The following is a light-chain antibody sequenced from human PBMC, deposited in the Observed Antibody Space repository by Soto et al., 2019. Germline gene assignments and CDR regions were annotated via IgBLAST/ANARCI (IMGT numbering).Light chain of an antibody. CDR1: QSITTW. CDR3: RQLRMYPST. J-gene: IGKJ4*01. CDR2: DVS. V-gene: IGKV1-5*01. Sequence: DIKASQDPSSLSAKVGDSVTISGRASQSITTWLAWYQQRPGKAPKLLIYDVSSLQSGVPSRFSGSGSGTDFALTITSLQAEDFATYYCRQLRMYPSTFGGGTKVDIK.